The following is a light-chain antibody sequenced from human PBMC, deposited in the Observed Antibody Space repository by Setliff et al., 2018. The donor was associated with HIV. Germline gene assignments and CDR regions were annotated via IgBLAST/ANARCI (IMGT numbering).Light chain of an antibody. CDR1: SGTVASDY. CDR2: EDS. Sequence: NFMLTQPHSVSESPGKTVTISCTRSSGTVASDYVQWYQQRPGSPPTILIYEDSQRPSGVPDRFSGSIDKSSNSASLTISGLRTEDEADYYCQSYDSSNVVFGGGTKGTVL. CDR3: QSYDSSNVV. V-gene: IGLV6-57*01. J-gene: IGLJ2*01.